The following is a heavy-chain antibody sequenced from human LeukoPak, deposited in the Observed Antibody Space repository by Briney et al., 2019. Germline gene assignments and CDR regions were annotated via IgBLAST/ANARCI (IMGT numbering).Heavy chain of an antibody. V-gene: IGHV4-59*01. CDR1: GGPLSSYF. CDR3: ARDAKNFDAFDI. Sequence: SGVLFLPCTVPGGPLSSYFWSLIREPPGKGLGWVGYIYYSGSTNYNPSLKSRVTISVDTSKNQFSLKLSSVTAADTAVYYCARDAKNFDAFDIWGQGTMVTVSS. CDR2: IYYSGST. J-gene: IGHJ3*02.